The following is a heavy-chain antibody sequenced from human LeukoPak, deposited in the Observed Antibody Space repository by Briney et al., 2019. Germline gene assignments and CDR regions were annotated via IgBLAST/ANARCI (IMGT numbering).Heavy chain of an antibody. CDR2: ISSSASTI. D-gene: IGHD4-17*01. J-gene: IGHJ2*01. CDR1: GFTFSSYE. V-gene: IGHV3-48*03. Sequence: GGSLRLSCAASGFTFSSYEMNWVRQAPGKGLEWVSYISSSASTINYAGFVKGRFTISRDNAKNPLYLQMNGLRAEDTAVYYCARDLYGDHWYFDLWGRGTLVTVSS. CDR3: ARDLYGDHWYFDL.